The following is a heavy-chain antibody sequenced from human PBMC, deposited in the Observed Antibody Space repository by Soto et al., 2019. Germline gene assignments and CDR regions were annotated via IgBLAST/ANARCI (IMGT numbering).Heavy chain of an antibody. CDR1: GFTFSSYG. Sequence: GGSLRLSCAASGFTFSSYGMHWVRQAPGKGLEWVAVISYDGSNKYYADSVKGRFTISRDNSKNTLYLQMNSLRAEDTAVYYCAKDLWECSGGVTLTAFDYWGQGTLVTVSS. CDR3: AKDLWECSGGVTLTAFDY. CDR2: ISYDGSNK. D-gene: IGHD3-10*02. V-gene: IGHV3-30*18. J-gene: IGHJ4*02.